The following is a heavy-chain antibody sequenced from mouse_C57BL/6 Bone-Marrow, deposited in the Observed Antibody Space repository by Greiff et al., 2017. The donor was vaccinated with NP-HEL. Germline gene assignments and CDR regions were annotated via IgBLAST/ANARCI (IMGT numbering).Heavy chain of an antibody. CDR1: GFSLTSYG. D-gene: IGHD1-1*01. CDR3: ARRPPYYYGSSYAMDY. V-gene: IGHV2-2*01. J-gene: IGHJ4*01. CDR2: IWSGGST. Sequence: VKLVESGPGLVQPSQSLSITCTVSGFSLTSYGVHWVRQSPGKGLEWLGVIWSGGSTDYNAAFISRLSISKDNSKSQVFFKMNSLQADDTAIYYCARRPPYYYGSSYAMDYWGQGTSVTVSS.